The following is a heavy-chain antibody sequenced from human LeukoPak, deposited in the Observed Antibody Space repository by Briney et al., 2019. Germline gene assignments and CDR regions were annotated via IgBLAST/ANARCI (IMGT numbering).Heavy chain of an antibody. CDR3: ARDVSIAARPSVTGFDY. Sequence: ASVKVSCKASGYTFTGYYMHWVRQAPGQGLEWMGRIIPILGIANYAQKFQGRVTITADKSTSTAYMELSSLRSEDTAVYYCARDVSIAARPSVTGFDYWGQGTLVTVSS. J-gene: IGHJ4*02. CDR2: IIPILGIA. D-gene: IGHD6-6*01. V-gene: IGHV1-69*04. CDR1: GYTFTGYY.